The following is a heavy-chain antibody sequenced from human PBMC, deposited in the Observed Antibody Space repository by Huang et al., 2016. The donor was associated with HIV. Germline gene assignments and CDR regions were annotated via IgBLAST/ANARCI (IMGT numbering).Heavy chain of an antibody. J-gene: IGHJ4*02. Sequence: QVQLVESGGGVVQPGKSLRLSCAASGFPFSNYAMNWVRQAPGKGLECVAVISNEGSTKYYADSVKGRFTSSRDNSKNTVYLQMNSLRAEDTAVYYCARSEPSRYYFDYWGQGTLVTVSS. CDR1: GFPFSNYA. CDR3: ARSEPSRYYFDY. CDR2: ISNEGSTK. V-gene: IGHV3-30-3*01.